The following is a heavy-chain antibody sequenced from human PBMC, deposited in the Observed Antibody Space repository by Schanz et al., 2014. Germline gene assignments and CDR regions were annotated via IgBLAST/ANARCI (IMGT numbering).Heavy chain of an antibody. CDR3: AKVWGSDYFYPFDY. J-gene: IGHJ4*02. CDR1: GFTFNNYD. D-gene: IGHD3-22*01. V-gene: IGHV3-23*04. CDR2: ISGGGGSA. Sequence: EVQLVESGGGLVQPGGSLRLSCAASGFTFNNYDMNWVRLVPGKGLECVSGISGGGGSAYYADSMKGRFTISRDNSKNTLYLQMSSLRAEDTAVYYCAKVWGSDYFYPFDYWGQGTLVTVSS.